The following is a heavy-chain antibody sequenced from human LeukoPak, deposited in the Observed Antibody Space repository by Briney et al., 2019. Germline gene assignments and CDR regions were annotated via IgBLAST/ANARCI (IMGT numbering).Heavy chain of an antibody. J-gene: IGHJ3*02. Sequence: ASVKVSCRASGYTFTSYDINWVRQATGQGLEWMGWMNPNSGNTGYAQKFQGRVTMTRNTSISTAYMELRSLRSDDTAVYYCARDRAYCGGDCYQLNAFDIWGQGTMVTVSS. V-gene: IGHV1-8*01. D-gene: IGHD2-21*01. CDR3: ARDRAYCGGDCYQLNAFDI. CDR1: GYTFTSYD. CDR2: MNPNSGNT.